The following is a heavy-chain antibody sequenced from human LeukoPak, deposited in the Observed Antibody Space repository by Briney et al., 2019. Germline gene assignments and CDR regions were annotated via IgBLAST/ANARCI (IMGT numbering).Heavy chain of an antibody. Sequence: GGSLRLSCAASGFTFSPYTMNWVRQAPGKGLEWVSYITSSSSAINYADSVKGRFTMSRDNAKNSLYLQMNSLRAEDTAVYYCANRVDYGDYYGMDVWGQGTTVTVSS. V-gene: IGHV3-48*04. CDR1: GFTFSPYT. J-gene: IGHJ6*02. D-gene: IGHD4-17*01. CDR3: ANRVDYGDYYGMDV. CDR2: ITSSSSAI.